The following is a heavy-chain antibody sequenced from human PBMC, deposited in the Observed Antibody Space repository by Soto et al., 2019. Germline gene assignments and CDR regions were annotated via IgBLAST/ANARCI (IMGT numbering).Heavy chain of an antibody. V-gene: IGHV4-34*01. J-gene: IGHJ4*02. Sequence: SETLSLTCAVYGGSFSGYYWSWIRQPPGKGLEWIGEINHSGSTNYNPSLKSRVTISVDTSKNQFSLKLSSVTAADTAVYYGATLPGIAVAEVAYWGQGTLVTVSS. CDR3: ATLPGIAVAEVAY. D-gene: IGHD6-19*01. CDR1: GGSFSGYY. CDR2: INHSGST.